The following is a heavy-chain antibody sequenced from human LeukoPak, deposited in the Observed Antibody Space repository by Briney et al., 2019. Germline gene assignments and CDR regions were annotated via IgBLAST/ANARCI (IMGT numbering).Heavy chain of an antibody. D-gene: IGHD2-15*01. CDR3: AREGLLPCSGGRCHWTNWFEP. CDR2: IYYSGST. V-gene: IGHV4-31*03. Sequence: SETLSLTCTVSGGSISSGGYYWSWIRQHPGKGLEWIGYIYYSGSTYYNPSLKSRVTISVDTSKNQFSLKLSSVTAADTAVYYCAREGLLPCSGGRCHWTNWFEPWGQGTLVTVSS. CDR1: GGSISSGGYY. J-gene: IGHJ5*02.